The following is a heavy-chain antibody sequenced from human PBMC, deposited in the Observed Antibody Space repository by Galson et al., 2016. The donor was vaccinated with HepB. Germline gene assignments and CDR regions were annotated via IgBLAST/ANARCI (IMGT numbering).Heavy chain of an antibody. V-gene: IGHV3-7*04. D-gene: IGHD1-1*01. CDR1: GFTFSTNW. J-gene: IGHJ4*02. CDR2: INQDGTEK. Sequence: SLRLSCAGSGFTFSTNWMSWVRQAPGKGLEWVANINQDGTEKHYLDSVRGRFTISRDNAQSSLFLQMNSLRAEDTAVYFCARAYQYTLDYWGQGTLVTVSS. CDR3: ARAYQYTLDY.